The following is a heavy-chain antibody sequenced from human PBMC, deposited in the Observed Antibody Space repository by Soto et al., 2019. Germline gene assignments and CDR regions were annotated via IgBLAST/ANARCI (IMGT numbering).Heavy chain of an antibody. CDR2: ISSSGSTI. V-gene: IGHV3-48*03. CDR1: GFTFSSYE. D-gene: IGHD6-19*01. J-gene: IGHJ4*02. CDR3: ERIEGYSSGFLDY. Sequence: PGGSLRLSCAASGFTFSSYEMNWVRQAPGKGLEWVSYISSSGSTIYYADSVKGRFTISRDNAKNSLYLQMNSLRAEDTAVYYCERIEGYSSGFLDYWGQGTLVTVSS.